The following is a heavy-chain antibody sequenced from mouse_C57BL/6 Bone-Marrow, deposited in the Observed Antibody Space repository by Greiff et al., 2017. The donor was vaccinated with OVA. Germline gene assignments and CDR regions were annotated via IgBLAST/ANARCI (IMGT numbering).Heavy chain of an antibody. CDR2: INPSSGYT. J-gene: IGHJ4*01. V-gene: IGHV1-7*01. CDR3: ARCGNYGGVYYDAMDY. D-gene: IGHD2-1*01. Sequence: QVQLQQSGAELAKPGASVKLSCKASGYTFTSYWMHWVKPRPGQGLEWIGYINPSSGYTKYNQKFKDKATLTADKSCRHTYMQLSSLTYEDSAVYYWARCGNYGGVYYDAMDYWGQGTSVTVSS. CDR1: GYTFTSYW.